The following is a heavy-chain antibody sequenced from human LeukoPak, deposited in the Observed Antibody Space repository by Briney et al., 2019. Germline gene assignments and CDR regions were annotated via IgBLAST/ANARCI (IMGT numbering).Heavy chain of an antibody. D-gene: IGHD3-10*01. J-gene: IGHJ4*02. Sequence: PGGSLRLSCAASGFTFSSYAMSWVRQAPGKGLEWVSVISGSGGSTYYADSVKGRFTISRDNSKNTLYLQMNSLRAEDTAVYYCAKEEGSLLCLGESNTYFDYGGQGPLVTVS. V-gene: IGHV3-23*01. CDR3: AKEEGSLLCLGESNTYFDY. CDR2: ISGSGGST. CDR1: GFTFSSYA.